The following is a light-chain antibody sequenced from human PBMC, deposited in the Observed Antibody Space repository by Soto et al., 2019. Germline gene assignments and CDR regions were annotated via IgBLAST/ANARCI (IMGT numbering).Light chain of an antibody. J-gene: IGLJ3*02. CDR1: TGTVTSGHY. CDR3: LLSYSGARV. V-gene: IGLV7-46*01. Sequence: QAVVTQEPSLTVSPGGTVTLTCGSSTGTVTSGHYPYWFHQKPGQAPRTLVYNTSDKHSWTPARFSGSLLVGKAALTLSGAQPEDEADFYCLLSYSGARVFGGGTKLTVL. CDR2: NTS.